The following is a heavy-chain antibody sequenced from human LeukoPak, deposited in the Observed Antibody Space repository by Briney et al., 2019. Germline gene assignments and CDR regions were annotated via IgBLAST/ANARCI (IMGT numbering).Heavy chain of an antibody. V-gene: IGHV4-59*12. CDR1: GGSISSYY. J-gene: IGHJ6*03. CDR3: ARCGGDCYYYYYYYMDV. D-gene: IGHD2-21*02. CDR2: IYYSGST. Sequence: SETLSLTCTVSGGSISSYYWSWIRQPPGKGLEWIGYIYYSGSTNYNPSLKSRVTMSVDTSKNQFSLKLSSVTAADTAVYYCARCGGDCYYYYYYYMDVWGKGTTVTVSS.